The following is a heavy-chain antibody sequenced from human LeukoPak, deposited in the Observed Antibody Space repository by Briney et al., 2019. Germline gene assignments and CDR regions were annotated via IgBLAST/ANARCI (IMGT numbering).Heavy chain of an antibody. CDR3: ARDWAHGSFDL. J-gene: IGHJ4*02. D-gene: IGHD3-16*01. CDR2: INPGIFTT. V-gene: IGHV1-46*01. Sequence: RASVKVSCKALGYPFTAFSLHWVRQAPGQGPEWMAIINPGIFTTTYAQKLQDRITVTSDTSTATVYVALRSLRLEDTAVYFCARDWAHGSFDLWGQGTLVTVSS. CDR1: GYPFTAFS.